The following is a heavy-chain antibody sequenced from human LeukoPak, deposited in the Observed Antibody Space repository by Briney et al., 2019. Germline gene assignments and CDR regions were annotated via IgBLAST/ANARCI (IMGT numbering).Heavy chain of an antibody. Sequence: SGPTLLNPTQTLTLTCTFSGFSLSTRGVGVGWIRQPPGKALEWLALIYWNDDKRYSPSLKSRLTITKDTSKNQVVLTMTNMDPVDTATYYCAHFMITFGGVIVPPDYWGQGTLVTVSS. CDR1: GFSLSTRGVG. V-gene: IGHV2-5*01. J-gene: IGHJ4*02. D-gene: IGHD3-16*02. CDR3: AHFMITFGGVIVPPDY. CDR2: IYWNDDK.